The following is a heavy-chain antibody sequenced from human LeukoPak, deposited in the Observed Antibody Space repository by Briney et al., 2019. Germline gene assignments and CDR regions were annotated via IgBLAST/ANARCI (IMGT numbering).Heavy chain of an antibody. CDR2: INHSGST. J-gene: IGHJ4*02. D-gene: IGHD3-9*01. CDR1: GGPFSGYY. Sequence: SETLSLTCAVYGGPFSGYYWSWIRQPPGKGLEWIGEINHSGSTNYNPSPKSRVTISVDTSKNQFSLKLSSVTAADTAVYYCARRHDILTGYYKGGRLFDYWGQGTLVTVSS. V-gene: IGHV4-34*01. CDR3: ARRHDILTGYYKGGRLFDY.